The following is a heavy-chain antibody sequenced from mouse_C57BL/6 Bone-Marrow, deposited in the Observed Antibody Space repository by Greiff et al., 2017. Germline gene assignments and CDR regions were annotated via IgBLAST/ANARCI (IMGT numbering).Heavy chain of an antibody. CDR2: IDPENGDT. CDR1: GFNIKDDY. Sequence: EVKLLESGAELVRPGASVKLSCTASGFNIKDDYMHWVKQRPEQGLEWIGWIDPENGDTEYASKFQGKATITVDTSSNSAYLQLSSLTSEDTAFYFCTSLLSFDYWGQGTTLTVSS. CDR3: TSLLSFDY. D-gene: IGHD2-10*01. V-gene: IGHV14-4*01. J-gene: IGHJ2*01.